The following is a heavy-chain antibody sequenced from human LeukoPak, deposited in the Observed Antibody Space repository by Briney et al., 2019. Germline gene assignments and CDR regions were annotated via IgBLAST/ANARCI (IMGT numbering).Heavy chain of an antibody. CDR2: IKQDGSEK. CDR3: AKERGLDSSTSCFDY. D-gene: IGHD2-2*01. J-gene: IGHJ4*02. V-gene: IGHV3-7*03. Sequence: GGSLRLSCAASGFTFSSYWMSWVRQAPGKGLEWVANIKQDGSEKYYVDSVKGRFTISRDNAKNSLYLQMNSLRAEDTALYYCAKERGLDSSTSCFDYWGQGTLVTVSS. CDR1: GFTFSSYW.